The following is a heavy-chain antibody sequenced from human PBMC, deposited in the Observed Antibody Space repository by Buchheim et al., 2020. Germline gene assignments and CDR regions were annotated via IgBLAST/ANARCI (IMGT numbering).Heavy chain of an antibody. CDR2: INHSGSP. Sequence: QVQLQQWGAGLLKPSETLSLTCAVYGGSFSGYYWSWTRQPPGKGLEWIGEINHSGSPNYNPSPKSRVTISEETDKNQFHLTLSSVTAADTAVYYCARVMRRSRGMDGWGQGTT. V-gene: IGHV4-34*01. CDR3: ARVMRRSRGMDG. CDR1: GGSFSGYY. D-gene: IGHD2-2*01. J-gene: IGHJ6*01.